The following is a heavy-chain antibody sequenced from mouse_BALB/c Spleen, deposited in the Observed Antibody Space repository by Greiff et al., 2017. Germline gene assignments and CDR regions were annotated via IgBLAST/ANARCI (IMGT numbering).Heavy chain of an antibody. Sequence: VQLQQSGAELAKPGASVKMSCKASGYTFTSYWMNWVKQRPGQGLEWIGYINPSTGYNEYNQKFKDKATLTADQSASTAYMQLSSLTAEDSAVYYCATDYWGQGTTLTVSS. CDR3: ATDY. J-gene: IGHJ2*01. V-gene: IGHV1-7*01. CDR1: GYTFTSYW. CDR2: INPSTGYN.